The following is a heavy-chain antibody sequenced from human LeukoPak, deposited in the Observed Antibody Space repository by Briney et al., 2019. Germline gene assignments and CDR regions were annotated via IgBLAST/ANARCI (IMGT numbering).Heavy chain of an antibody. D-gene: IGHD5-24*01. CDR2: IYNNGRT. J-gene: IGHJ3*02. CDR3: ARDGWLQKDDAFDI. Sequence: SETLSLTCTVSGGSIRSHYWSWIRQPPGKGLEWIGYIYNNGRTDYNPSLKSRVIISLDTSKNQFSLKLTSVTAADTAVYYCARDGWLQKDDAFDIWGQGTMVTVSS. V-gene: IGHV4-59*11. CDR1: GGSIRSHY.